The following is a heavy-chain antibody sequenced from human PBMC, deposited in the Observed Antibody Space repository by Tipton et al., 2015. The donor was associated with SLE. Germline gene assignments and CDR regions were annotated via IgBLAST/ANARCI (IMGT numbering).Heavy chain of an antibody. D-gene: IGHD7-27*01. CDR3: ARGLAAGDRI. J-gene: IGHJ4*02. CDR2: IYYSGST. CDR1: GGSVSSGSYY. Sequence: LRLSCTVSGGSVSSGSYYWSWIRQPPGKGLEWIGYIYYSGSTNYNPSLKSRVTISVDTSKNQFSLKLSSVTAADTAVYYCARGLAAGDRIWGQGTLVTVSS. V-gene: IGHV4-61*01.